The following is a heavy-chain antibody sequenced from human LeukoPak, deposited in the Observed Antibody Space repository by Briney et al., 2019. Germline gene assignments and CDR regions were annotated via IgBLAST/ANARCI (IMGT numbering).Heavy chain of an antibody. V-gene: IGHV3-30*18. CDR2: ISYGGSNK. D-gene: IGHD3-10*01. Sequence: GGSLRLSCAASGFTFSSYGMHWVRQAPGKGLEWVAVISYGGSNKYYADSVKGRFTISRDNSKNTLYLQMNSLRAEDTAVYYCAKVMPYGSGSIPHWGQGTLVTVSS. CDR3: AKVMPYGSGSIPH. J-gene: IGHJ4*02. CDR1: GFTFSSYG.